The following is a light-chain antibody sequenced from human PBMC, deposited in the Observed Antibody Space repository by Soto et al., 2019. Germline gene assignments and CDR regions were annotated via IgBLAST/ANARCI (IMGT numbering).Light chain of an antibody. CDR2: GAS. V-gene: IGKV3-15*01. Sequence: EIVMTQSPATLSVSPGERATLSCRASQSVSSNLAWYQQKPGQAPRHLIYGASTRATGIPARFSGGGSGTEFTLTISSLQSEDFAVYYCQQYDNWPPLTFGGGTKVEIK. CDR1: QSVSSN. J-gene: IGKJ4*01. CDR3: QQYDNWPPLT.